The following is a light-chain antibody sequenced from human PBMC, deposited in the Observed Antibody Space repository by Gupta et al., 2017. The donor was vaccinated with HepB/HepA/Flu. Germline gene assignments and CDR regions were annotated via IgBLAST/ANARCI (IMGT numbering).Light chain of an antibody. J-gene: IGLJ1*01. CDR3: CSYADSYTYV. CDR2: DVS. CDR1: SSDVGSHNA. V-gene: IGLV2-14*03. Sequence: QSALTQPASVSGSPGQSITISGTGTSSDVGSHNAVSWYQQHPGKAPKFLIYDVSNRPSGVSYRFSGSKSGNTASLTVSGLQAEDEAYYYCCSYADSYTYVFGTGTKV.